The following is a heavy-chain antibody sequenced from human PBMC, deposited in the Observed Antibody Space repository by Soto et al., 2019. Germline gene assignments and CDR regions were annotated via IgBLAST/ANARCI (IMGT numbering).Heavy chain of an antibody. V-gene: IGHV3-33*01. J-gene: IGHJ6*02. Sequence: QVQLVESGGGVVQPGRSLRLSCAASGFTFSSYGMHWVRQAPGKVLEWVAVIWYDGSNKYYADSVKGRFTISRDNSKNTLYLQMNSLRAEDTAVYYCARVKQLVPTYYYYGMDVCGQGTTVTVSS. CDR1: GFTFSSYG. D-gene: IGHD6-6*01. CDR2: IWYDGSNK. CDR3: ARVKQLVPTYYYYGMDV.